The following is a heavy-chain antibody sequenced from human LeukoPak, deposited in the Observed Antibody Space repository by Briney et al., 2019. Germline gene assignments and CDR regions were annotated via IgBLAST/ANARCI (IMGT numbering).Heavy chain of an antibody. V-gene: IGHV3-21*01. J-gene: IGHJ3*02. CDR2: IDFTSRYI. D-gene: IGHD3-22*01. CDR3: AREVVGYYDSSPHGAFDI. Sequence: GSLRLSCAASGFTFSSYSMNWVRQAPGKGLEWVSSIDFTSRYIYNADSVKGRFTTPRDNAKNSLDLQMNSLRAEDTAVYYCAREVVGYYDSSPHGAFDIWGQGTMVTVSS. CDR1: GFTFSSYS.